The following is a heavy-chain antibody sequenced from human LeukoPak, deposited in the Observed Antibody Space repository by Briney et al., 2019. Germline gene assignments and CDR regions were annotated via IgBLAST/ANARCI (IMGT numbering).Heavy chain of an antibody. CDR2: ISTSGGDT. Sequence: TGGSLRLSCAASGFTFSMYAMHWVRQAPGKGLEYVSAISTSGGDTYDADSVRGRLTISRDNSKNTLYLQMSSLRAEDTAVYYCARDFTRVRGFNWFDPWGQGTLVTVSS. J-gene: IGHJ5*02. D-gene: IGHD3-10*01. V-gene: IGHV3-64D*06. CDR3: ARDFTRVRGFNWFDP. CDR1: GFTFSMYA.